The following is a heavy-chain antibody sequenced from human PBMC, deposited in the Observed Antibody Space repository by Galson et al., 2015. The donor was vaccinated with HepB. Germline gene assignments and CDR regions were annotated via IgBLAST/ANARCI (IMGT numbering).Heavy chain of an antibody. CDR2: IKQDGIEK. CDR1: GFTFSRYW. J-gene: IGHJ4*02. CDR3: ARAHYDFVWETYRQPLY. Sequence: SLRLSCAASGFTFSRYWMSWVRQAPGKGLEWVANIKQDGIEKYYVDSVKGRLTISRDNAKNSVYLQMSSLRAEDTAVYYCARAHYDFVWETYRQPLYWGQGTLVTVSS. D-gene: IGHD3-16*02. V-gene: IGHV3-7*01.